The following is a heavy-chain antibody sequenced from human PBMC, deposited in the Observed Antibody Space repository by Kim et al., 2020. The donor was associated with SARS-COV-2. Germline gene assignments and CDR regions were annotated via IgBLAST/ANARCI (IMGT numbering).Heavy chain of an antibody. V-gene: IGHV1-2*02. Sequence: ASVKVSCKASGYTFTGYYMHWVRQAPGQGLEWMGWINPNSGGTNYAQKFQGRVTMTRDTSISTAYMELSRLRSDDTAVYYCARGYYDSSGYHWGGYWGQGTLVTVSS. CDR3: ARGYYDSSGYHWGGY. CDR2: INPNSGGT. J-gene: IGHJ4*02. D-gene: IGHD3-22*01. CDR1: GYTFTGYY.